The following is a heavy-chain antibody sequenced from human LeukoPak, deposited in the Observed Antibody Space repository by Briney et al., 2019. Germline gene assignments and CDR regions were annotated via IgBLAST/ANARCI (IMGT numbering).Heavy chain of an antibody. J-gene: IGHJ6*02. CDR3: VRTTRGYSSLGGYYYGMDV. Sequence: RGSLRLSCAASGFTFSSYEMNWVRQAPGKGLEWVSYISSSGSTIYYADSVKGRFTISRDNAKNSLYLQMNSLRAEDTAVYYCVRTTRGYSSLGGYYYGMDVWGQGTTVTVSS. D-gene: IGHD5-18*01. CDR1: GFTFSSYE. V-gene: IGHV3-48*03. CDR2: ISSSGSTI.